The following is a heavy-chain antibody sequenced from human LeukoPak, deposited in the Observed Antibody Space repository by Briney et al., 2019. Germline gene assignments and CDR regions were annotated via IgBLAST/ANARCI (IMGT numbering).Heavy chain of an antibody. J-gene: IGHJ4*02. D-gene: IGHD6-13*01. V-gene: IGHV3-7*01. CDR1: GFIFSTSW. CDR3: ASLGIAAAGTIDY. CDR2: INLDGSDK. Sequence: GGSLRLSCTASGFIFSTSWMTWVRQAPGKGLEWVANINLDGSDKYYVDSVKGRFPISRDNAKNSLYLQMNSLRAEDTAVYYCASLGIAAAGTIDYWGQGTLVTVSS.